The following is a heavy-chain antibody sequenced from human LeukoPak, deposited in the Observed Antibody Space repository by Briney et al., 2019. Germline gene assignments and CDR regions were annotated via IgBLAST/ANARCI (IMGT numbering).Heavy chain of an antibody. Sequence: GGSLRLSCAASGFTVSGNYMSWVRQAPGKGLEWVSVIYSGGSTYYADSVKGRFTISRDNSKNTLYLQMNSLRAEDTAVYYCASSSVQPPTHFDYWGQGTLVTVSS. J-gene: IGHJ4*02. CDR1: GFTVSGNY. CDR3: ASSSVQPPTHFDY. V-gene: IGHV3-53*01. CDR2: IYSGGST. D-gene: IGHD3-22*01.